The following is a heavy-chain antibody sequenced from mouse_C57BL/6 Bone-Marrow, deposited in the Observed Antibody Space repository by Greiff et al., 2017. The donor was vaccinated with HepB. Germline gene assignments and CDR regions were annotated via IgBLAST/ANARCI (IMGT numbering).Heavy chain of an antibody. D-gene: IGHD1-1*01. Sequence: LVEPGASVKISCKASGYSFTDYNMNWVKQSNGKSLEWIGVINPNYGTTSYNQKFKGKATLTVDQSSSTAYMQLNSLTSEDSAVYYCARYYYGSSYSWFAYWGQGTLVTVSA. V-gene: IGHV1-39*01. CDR2: INPNYGTT. J-gene: IGHJ3*01. CDR1: GYSFTDYN. CDR3: ARYYYGSSYSWFAY.